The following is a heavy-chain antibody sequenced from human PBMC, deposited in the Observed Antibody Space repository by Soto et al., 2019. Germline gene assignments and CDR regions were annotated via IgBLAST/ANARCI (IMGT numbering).Heavy chain of an antibody. D-gene: IGHD3-9*01. CDR2: ISSSSSTI. V-gene: IGHV3-48*01. CDR1: GFTFSSYS. CDR3: ANHMGRLRYFALGV. Sequence: GGSLRLSCAASGFTFSSYSMNWVRQAPGKGLEWVSYISSSSSTIYYADSVKGRFTISRDNAKNSLYLQMNSLKASDTAMYYCANHMGRLRYFALGVWGQGTTVTVSS. J-gene: IGHJ6*02.